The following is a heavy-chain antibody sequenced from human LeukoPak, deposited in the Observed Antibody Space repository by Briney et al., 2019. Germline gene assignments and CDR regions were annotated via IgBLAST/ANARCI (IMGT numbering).Heavy chain of an antibody. V-gene: IGHV3-30-3*01. Sequence: PGGSLRLSCAASGFTFSSYAMHWVRQAPGKGLEWVAVISYDGSNKYYADSVKGRFTISRDNSKNTLYLQMNSLRAEDTAVYYCASPVRVGTGAFDIWGQGTMVTVSS. D-gene: IGHD2-8*02. CDR1: GFTFSSYA. J-gene: IGHJ3*02. CDR2: ISYDGSNK. CDR3: ASPVRVGTGAFDI.